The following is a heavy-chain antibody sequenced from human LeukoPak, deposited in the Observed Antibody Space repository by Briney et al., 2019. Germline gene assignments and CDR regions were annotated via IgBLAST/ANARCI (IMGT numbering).Heavy chain of an antibody. CDR3: ASNTYCSGGSCNRI. CDR2: IYTSGST. V-gene: IGHV4-4*07. J-gene: IGHJ4*02. CDR1: GGSISSYY. Sequence: SETLSLTCTVSGGSISSYYWSWSRQPAGRGLEWIGRIYTSGSTNYNPSLKSRVTMSVDTSKNQFSLKLSSVTAADTAVYYCASNTYCSGGSCNRIWGQGTLVTVSS. D-gene: IGHD2-15*01.